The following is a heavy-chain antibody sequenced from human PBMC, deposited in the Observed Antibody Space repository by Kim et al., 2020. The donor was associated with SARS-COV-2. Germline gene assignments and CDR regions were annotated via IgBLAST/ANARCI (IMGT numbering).Heavy chain of an antibody. CDR1: GGSISSGGYY. V-gene: IGHV4-31*03. CDR2: IYYSGST. J-gene: IGHJ6*02. CDR3: ARDGGSGTTWGLGKYYYYGMDV. D-gene: IGHD1-7*01. Sequence: SETLSLTCTVSGGSISSGGYYWSWIRQHPGKGLEWIGYIYYSGSTYYNPSLKSRVTISVDTSKNQFSLKLSSVTAADTAVYYCARDGGSGTTWGLGKYYYYGMDVWGQGTTVTVSS.